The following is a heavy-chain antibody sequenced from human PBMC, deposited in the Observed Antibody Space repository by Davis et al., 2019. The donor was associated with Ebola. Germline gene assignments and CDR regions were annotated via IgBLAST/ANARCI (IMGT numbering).Heavy chain of an antibody. CDR2: IYYSGST. CDR1: GGSVSSGSYY. V-gene: IGHV4-61*01. CDR3: ARASVVVPAATGYYYYYYYMDV. J-gene: IGHJ6*03. D-gene: IGHD2-2*01. Sequence: PSDTLSLTCTVSGGSVSSGSYYWSWTRQPPGKGLDWIGYIYYSGSTNYNPSLKSRVTISVDTSKNQFSLKLSSVTAADTAVYYCARASVVVPAATGYYYYYYYMDVWGKGTTVTVSS.